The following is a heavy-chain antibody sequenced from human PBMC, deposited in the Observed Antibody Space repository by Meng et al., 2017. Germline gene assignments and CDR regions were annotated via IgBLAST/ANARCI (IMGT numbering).Heavy chain of an antibody. D-gene: IGHD3-22*01. J-gene: IGHJ3*02. Sequence: SGPTLVKPTQTLTLTCTFSGFSLSTSGVGVGWIRQPPGKALEWLALIDWDDDKYYSTSLKTRLTISKDTSKNQVVLTMTNMDPVDTATYYCARMKITMIGEGSDAFDIWGQGTRVT. CDR2: IDWDDDK. CDR3: ARMKITMIGEGSDAFDI. CDR1: GFSLSTSGVG. V-gene: IGHV2-70*01.